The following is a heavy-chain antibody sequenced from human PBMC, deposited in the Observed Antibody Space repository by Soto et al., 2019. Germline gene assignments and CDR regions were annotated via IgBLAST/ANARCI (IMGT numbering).Heavy chain of an antibody. V-gene: IGHV4-59*01. CDR1: GDSISSSY. D-gene: IGHD3-3*01. CDR3: SRGVLEWLLRDSYYYYMAV. Sequence: SETLSLTCTVSGDSISSSYWNWILQAPGKGLEWIGYIDDTGSTNYNPSLKSRVTLSVDPSNNQYSLKLSSVTAADTAVYYCSRGVLEWLLRDSYYYYMAVRGKGTTVTVSS. CDR2: IDDTGST. J-gene: IGHJ6*03.